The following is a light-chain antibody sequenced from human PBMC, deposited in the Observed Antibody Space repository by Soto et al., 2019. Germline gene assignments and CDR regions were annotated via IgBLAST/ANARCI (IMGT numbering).Light chain of an antibody. CDR2: GAS. V-gene: IGKV3-20*01. J-gene: IGKJ1*01. CDR3: HQYGGLPRT. Sequence: DIVLTQSPGTLSLSPGERATLSCRASQSIFNHYLAWYQQQRGQAPRLLIYGASSRATGIPDRFSGSGSGADFTLTISRLEPEDFAVYYCHQYGGLPRTFGQGTKVDI. CDR1: QSIFNHY.